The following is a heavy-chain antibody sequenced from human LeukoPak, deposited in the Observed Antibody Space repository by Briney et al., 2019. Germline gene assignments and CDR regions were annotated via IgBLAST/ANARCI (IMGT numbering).Heavy chain of an antibody. Sequence: ASVKVSCKASGGTFSSYAISWVRQAPGQGLEWMGWISVYNGNTNYAQKFQGRVTMTTDTSTSTAYMEVRSLRSDDTAVYYCAGDRPAGSSHDMDVWGQGATVTVSS. J-gene: IGHJ6*02. CDR1: GGTFSSYA. CDR2: ISVYNGNT. V-gene: IGHV1-18*01. D-gene: IGHD2-15*01. CDR3: AGDRPAGSSHDMDV.